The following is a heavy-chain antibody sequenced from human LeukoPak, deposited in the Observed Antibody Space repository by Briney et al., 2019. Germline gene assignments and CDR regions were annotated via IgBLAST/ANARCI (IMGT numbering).Heavy chain of an antibody. V-gene: IGHV5-10-1*01. CDR1: GYSFTTYW. CDR3: ARVIHLGELSLYDY. CDR2: IDPSDSYT. Sequence: GESLKISCKGSGYSFTTYWITWVRQMPGKGLEWMGRIDPSDSYTNYSPSFQGHVTTSADKSISTAYLQWSSPKASDTAMYYCARVIHLGELSLYDYWGQGTLVTVSS. J-gene: IGHJ4*02. D-gene: IGHD3-16*02.